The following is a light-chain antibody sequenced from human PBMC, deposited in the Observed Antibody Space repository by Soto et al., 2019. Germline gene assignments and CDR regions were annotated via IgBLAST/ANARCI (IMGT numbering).Light chain of an antibody. J-gene: IGLJ1*01. CDR2: EVS. CDR3: SAYTTTSTTLYV. CDR1: SSDVGRYNY. V-gene: IGLV2-14*01. Sequence: QSALTQPASVSGSPGQSIAISCTGTSSDVGRYNYVSWYQQHPGKAPKLMIYEVSNRPSGVSNRFSGSKSGNMASLTISGLQAEDEADYYCSAYTTTSTTLYVFGSGTKLTVL.